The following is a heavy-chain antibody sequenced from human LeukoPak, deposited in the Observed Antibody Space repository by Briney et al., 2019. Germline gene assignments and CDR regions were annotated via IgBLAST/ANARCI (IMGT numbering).Heavy chain of an antibody. CDR1: GFTFSTSW. D-gene: IGHD4-17*01. V-gene: IGHV3-7*01. J-gene: IGHJ4*02. CDR3: ARDPAYGALDY. CDR2: MNPVGGVK. Sequence: GGSLRLSCAASGFTFSTSWMSWVRQSPGKGLEWVADMNPVGGVKYYVDSVKGRFTISRDNAKNSIYLQVDSLRAEDTAVYYCARDPAYGALDYWGQGTLVTVSS.